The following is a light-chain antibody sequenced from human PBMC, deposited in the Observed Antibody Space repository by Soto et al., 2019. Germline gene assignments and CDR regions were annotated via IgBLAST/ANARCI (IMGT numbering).Light chain of an antibody. CDR1: HNVSSY. CDR3: QQRSYWPIT. J-gene: IGKJ5*01. CDR2: DAS. Sequence: EIVLTQSPSTLSLSPGERATLSCRASHNVSSYLAWYQQKPGLAPRLLIYDASNRAAGIPARFSGGGSGTDFTLTISSLEPEDFAVYYCQQRSYWPITFGQGTRLEIK. V-gene: IGKV3-11*01.